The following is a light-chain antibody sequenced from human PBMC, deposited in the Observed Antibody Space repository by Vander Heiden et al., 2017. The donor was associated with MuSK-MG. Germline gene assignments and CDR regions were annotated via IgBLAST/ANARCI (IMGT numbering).Light chain of an antibody. CDR3: RQDESYSMT. Sequence: DCELTRYHTNFSATVGERVTITCRASQNISMWLAWYQQNPGNAPKDLIYQASRSEGVCPSRFSDGSTGTGVSGASNVLQPEGSSSYWSRQDESYSMTFGQGTRV. CDR2: QAS. V-gene: IGKV1-5*03. J-gene: IGKJ1*01. CDR1: QNISMW.